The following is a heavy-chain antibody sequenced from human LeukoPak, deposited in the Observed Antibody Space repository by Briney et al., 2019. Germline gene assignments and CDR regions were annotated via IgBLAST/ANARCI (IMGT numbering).Heavy chain of an antibody. V-gene: IGHV2-5*01. CDR1: GFSLSTTGVG. D-gene: IGHD1-7*01. Sequence: SGPTLANPTQTLTLTCTFSGFSLSTTGVGVAWISQPPGKALEWLASIYWHDDKRYSPSLKSRLTITKDTPKNQVVLTMTNMDPVDTATYYCARAYNWNYAWGQGTLVTVSS. J-gene: IGHJ5*02. CDR3: ARAYNWNYA. CDR2: IYWHDDK.